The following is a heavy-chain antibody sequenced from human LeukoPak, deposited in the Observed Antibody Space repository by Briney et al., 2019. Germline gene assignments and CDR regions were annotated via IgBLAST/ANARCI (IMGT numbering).Heavy chain of an antibody. V-gene: IGHV4-39*01. CDR1: GGSISRTTYY. CDR3: ARRTYSSGWFYFDY. J-gene: IGHJ4*02. CDR2: LFYGGDT. Sequence: PSETLSLTCTVSGGSISRTTYYWGWIRQPPGRGLEWIGGLFYGGDTYYNPSLKSRVTISVDTSKNQFSPRLSSVTAADTAVHYCARRTYSSGWFYFDYWGQGTLVTVSS. D-gene: IGHD6-19*01.